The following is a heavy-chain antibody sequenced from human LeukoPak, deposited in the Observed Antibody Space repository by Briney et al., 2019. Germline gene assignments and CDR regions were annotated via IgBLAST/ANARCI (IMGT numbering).Heavy chain of an antibody. V-gene: IGHV3-21*01. CDR3: ARAVGYPSTMVDY. J-gene: IGHJ4*02. D-gene: IGHD5-12*01. CDR1: GFTFSSYS. CDR2: ISSSSSYI. Sequence: GGSLRLSCAASGFTFSSYSMNWVRQAPGKGLEWVSSISSSSSYIYYADSVKGRFTISRDNAKNSLYLQMNSLRAEDTAVHYCARAVGYPSTMVDYWGQGTLVTVSS.